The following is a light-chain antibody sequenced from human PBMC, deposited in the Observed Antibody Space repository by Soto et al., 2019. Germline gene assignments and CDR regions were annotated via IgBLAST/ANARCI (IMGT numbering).Light chain of an antibody. Sequence: DIQMTQSPSTLPASAGDRVTITCRASETVSKSLNWYRQRPGRAPELLVYATSHLQNGVPSRFSGSGSGTAFTLAISSLQPEDFATYYCQQSYDMPPTFGQWTRVEI. J-gene: IGKJ1*01. CDR3: QQSYDMPPT. CDR1: ETVSKS. CDR2: ATS. V-gene: IGKV1-39*01.